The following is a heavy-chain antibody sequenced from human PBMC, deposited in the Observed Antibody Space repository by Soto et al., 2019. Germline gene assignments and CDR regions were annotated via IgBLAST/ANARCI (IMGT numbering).Heavy chain of an antibody. CDR1: GYTFTGYY. Sequence: SCKASGYTFTGYYMHWVRQAPGQGLEWIGYIYYSGSTNCDPSLKSRVTISVDTSKNQFSLKLSSVTAADTAVYYCARRYGSAIDYWGQGTLVTVSS. CDR2: IYYSGST. V-gene: IGHV4-59*08. J-gene: IGHJ4*02. D-gene: IGHD1-26*01. CDR3: ARRYGSAIDY.